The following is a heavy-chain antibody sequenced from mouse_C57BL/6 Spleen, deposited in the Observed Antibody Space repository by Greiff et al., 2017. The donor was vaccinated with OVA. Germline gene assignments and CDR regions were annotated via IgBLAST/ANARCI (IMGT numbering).Heavy chain of an antibody. CDR2: IDPEGGET. V-gene: IGHV14-2*01. CDR3: ATGRGDCED. CDR1: GFTIKDYY. J-gene: IGHJ2*01. D-gene: IGHD3-3*01. Sequence: EVQQQQSGAELVKPGASVKLSCTASGFTIKDYYMPWVKQRPEQGLEWIGRIDPEGGETKYAPKFTGKATITTDTSSNKAYQQLSSRTSEDAAVYYCATGRGDCEDWGQGTTLTASS.